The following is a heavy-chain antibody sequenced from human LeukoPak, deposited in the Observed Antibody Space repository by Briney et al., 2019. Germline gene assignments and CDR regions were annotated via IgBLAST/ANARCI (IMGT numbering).Heavy chain of an antibody. J-gene: IGHJ4*02. V-gene: IGHV3-7*01. D-gene: IGHD3-10*01. CDR3: AKEAAIPSSYYGSGSYLDY. CDR2: IEQDGREK. Sequence: GGSLRLSCEASGFTFNTYWMSWVRQAPGKGLEWEANIEQDGREKNYVDSVKGRFTISRDNAKNSLYLQINNLRVEDTAVYYCAKEAAIPSSYYGSGSYLDYWGQGTLVTVSS. CDR1: GFTFNTYW.